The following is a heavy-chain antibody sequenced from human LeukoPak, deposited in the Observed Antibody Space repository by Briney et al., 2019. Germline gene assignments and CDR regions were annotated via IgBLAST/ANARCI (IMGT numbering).Heavy chain of an antibody. V-gene: IGHV4-34*01. J-gene: IGHJ4*02. CDR3: ARRRVDREKTFDY. CDR1: GDSFSGYY. D-gene: IGHD1-26*01. Sequence: SETLSLTCAVYGDSFSGYYWSWIRQPPGKGLEWIGEINHSGSTNYNPSLKGRVTISVDTSKNQFSLKLSSVTAADTAVYYCARRRVDREKTFDYWGQGTLVTVSS. CDR2: INHSGST.